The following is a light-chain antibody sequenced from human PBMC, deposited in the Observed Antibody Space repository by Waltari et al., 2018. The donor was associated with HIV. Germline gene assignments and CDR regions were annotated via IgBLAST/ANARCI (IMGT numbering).Light chain of an antibody. CDR3: GAWDDSLNGPV. CDR1: GSNLGSNH. Sequence: QAVLTQSPSASGTPGPRVTISCSGTGSNLGSNHAHLYQQVPGTAPKLLIYRNNRRPSGVPDRFSGSKSGASASLGISGLQSEDEADYYCGAWDDSLNGPVFGGGTRLTVL. J-gene: IGLJ2*01. CDR2: RNN. V-gene: IGLV1-44*01.